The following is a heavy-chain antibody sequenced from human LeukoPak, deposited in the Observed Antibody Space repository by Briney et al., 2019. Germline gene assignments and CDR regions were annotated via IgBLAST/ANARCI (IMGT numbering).Heavy chain of an antibody. CDR2: IYSAVTT. CDR1: GFTFSSYS. V-gene: IGHV3-48*04. D-gene: IGHD6-13*01. CDR3: ARDRGVYSRTLED. Sequence: GGSLRLSCAASGFTFSSYSMNWVRQAPGKGLEWVSVIYSAVTTNYADSVKGRFTISRDNAKNSLYLQMNSLRAEDTAVYYCARDRGVYSRTLEDWGQGTLVTVSS. J-gene: IGHJ4*02.